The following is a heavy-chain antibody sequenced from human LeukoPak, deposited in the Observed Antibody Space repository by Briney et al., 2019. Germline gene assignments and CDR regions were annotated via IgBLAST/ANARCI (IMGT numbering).Heavy chain of an antibody. V-gene: IGHV3-48*04. J-gene: IGHJ4*02. CDR2: ISRGSSSI. D-gene: IGHD7-27*01. CDR3: ATDMTATGGLGY. CDR1: GFTFSSYD. Sequence: GGSLRLSCAASGFTFSSYDMNWVRQAPGKGLEWVSFISRGSSSIYYADSVKGRFAISRDNAKNSLYLQMNGLRAEDTAVYYCATDMTATGGLGYWGQGTLVTVSS.